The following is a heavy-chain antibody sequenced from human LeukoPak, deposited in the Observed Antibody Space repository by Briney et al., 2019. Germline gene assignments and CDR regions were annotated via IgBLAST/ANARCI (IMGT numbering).Heavy chain of an antibody. V-gene: IGHV1-2*02. Sequence: ASVKVSCKASGGTFSSYAISWVRQAPGQGLEWMGWINPNSGGTNYAQKFQGRVTMTRDTSISTAYMELSRLRSDDTAVYYCARKYHYDSSGLYYWGQGTLVTVSS. CDR2: INPNSGGT. D-gene: IGHD3-22*01. CDR1: GGTFSSYA. J-gene: IGHJ4*02. CDR3: ARKYHYDSSGLYY.